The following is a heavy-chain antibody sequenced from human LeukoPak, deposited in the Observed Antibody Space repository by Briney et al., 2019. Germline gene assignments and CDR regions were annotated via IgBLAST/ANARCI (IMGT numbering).Heavy chain of an antibody. CDR2: ISYDGSNA. CDR3: ARDHYSNLYFFDY. V-gene: IGHV3-30*04. Sequence: GRSLRLSCAASGFSFSSYAMHWVRQAPGKGLEWVAVISYDGSNAYYADSVKGRFTISRDNSKNTLYLQMSSLRAEDTAVFYCARDHYSNLYFFDYWGQGTLVTVSS. D-gene: IGHD4-11*01. CDR1: GFSFSSYA. J-gene: IGHJ4*02.